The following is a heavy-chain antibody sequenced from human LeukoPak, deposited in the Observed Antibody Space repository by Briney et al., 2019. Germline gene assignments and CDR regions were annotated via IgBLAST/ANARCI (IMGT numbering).Heavy chain of an antibody. CDR3: ASSSGGDFWNGYRLYFAY. V-gene: IGHV4-30-4*08. Sequence: PSQTLSLTCTVSGGSISSGGYYWSWIRQHPGKGLEWIGYIYYSGSTYSNPSLKSRVSISVDTSKNQFSLKLTSVTAADTAVYYCASSSGGDFWNGYRLYFAYWGQGSLVTVSP. J-gene: IGHJ4*02. CDR1: GGSISSGGYY. D-gene: IGHD3-3*01. CDR2: IYYSGST.